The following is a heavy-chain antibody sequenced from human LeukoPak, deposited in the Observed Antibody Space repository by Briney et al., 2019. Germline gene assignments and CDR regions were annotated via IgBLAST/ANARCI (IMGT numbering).Heavy chain of an antibody. Sequence: SETLSLTCTVSGGSISYYWSWIRQPPGRGLEWIGYIHYSGSTNYNPSLKSRVTMSVDTSKNQFSLKLSSVTAADTAVYYCARGTSGDRGDYWGQGTLVTVSS. CDR1: GGSISYY. J-gene: IGHJ4*02. CDR3: ARGTSGDRGDY. CDR2: IHYSGST. V-gene: IGHV4-59*01. D-gene: IGHD7-27*01.